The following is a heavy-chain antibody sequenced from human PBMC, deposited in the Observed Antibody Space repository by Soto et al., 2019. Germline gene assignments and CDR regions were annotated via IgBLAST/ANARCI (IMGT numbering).Heavy chain of an antibody. D-gene: IGHD5-18*01. CDR3: ARVQRGYSYYYGMDV. CDR1: GGSISSYY. V-gene: IGHV4-59*01. CDR2: IYYSGST. J-gene: IGHJ6*02. Sequence: SETLSLTCTVSGGSISSYYWSWIRQPPGKGLEWIGYIYYSGSTNYNPSLKSRVTISVDTSKNQFSLKLSSVTAADTAVYYCARVQRGYSYYYGMDVWGQGTTVTVS.